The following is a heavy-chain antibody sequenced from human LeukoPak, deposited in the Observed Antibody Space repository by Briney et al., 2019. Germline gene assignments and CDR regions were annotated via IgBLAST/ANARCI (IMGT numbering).Heavy chain of an antibody. V-gene: IGHV4-4*02. CDR1: GGSISSSNW. CDR3: ARGYYGSGSLWGMDV. CDR2: IYHSGST. D-gene: IGHD3-10*01. J-gene: IGHJ6*04. Sequence: PSETLSLTCAVSGGSISSSNWWSWVRQPPGKGLEWIGEIYHSGSTNYNPSLKSRATISVDKSKNQFSLKLSSVTAADTAVYYCARGYYGSGSLWGMDVWGKGTTVTVSS.